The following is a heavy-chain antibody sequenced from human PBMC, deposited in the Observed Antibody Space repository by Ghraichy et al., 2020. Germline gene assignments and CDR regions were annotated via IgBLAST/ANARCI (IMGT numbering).Heavy chain of an antibody. CDR1: GGTFSSYT. CDR3: ASSWGEAAAGTGLFDY. CDR2: IIPILGIA. V-gene: IGHV1-69*02. J-gene: IGHJ4*02. Sequence: SVKVSCKASGGTFSSYTISWVRQAPGQGLEWMGRIIPILGIANYAQKFQGRVTITADKSTSTAYMELSSLRSEDTAVYYCASSWGEAAAGTGLFDYWGQGTLVTGSS. D-gene: IGHD6-13*01.